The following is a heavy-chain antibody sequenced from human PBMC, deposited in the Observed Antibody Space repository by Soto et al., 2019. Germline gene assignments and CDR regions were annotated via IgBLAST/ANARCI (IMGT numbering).Heavy chain of an antibody. CDR1: GGTFGRYT. CDR3: AHGSVVLTGTCAPCAH. J-gene: IGHJ4*02. D-gene: IGHD2-8*02. Sequence: QVQLVQSGPQVKKPGSSVKVSCTASGGTFGRYTISWVRQAPGQGLEWMGGILPVLGTTNVAQRFQDRLTFTADESTSAAYLLLSSLRPEDTADYYCAHGSVVLTGTCAPCAHRGQGILVTVSS. V-gene: IGHV1-69*16. CDR2: ILPVLGTT.